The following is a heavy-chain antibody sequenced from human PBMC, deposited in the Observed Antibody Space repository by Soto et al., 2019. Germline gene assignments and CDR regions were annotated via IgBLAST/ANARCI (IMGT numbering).Heavy chain of an antibody. D-gene: IGHD2-15*01. V-gene: IGHV1-18*01. CDR1: GYSFTYYG. CDR3: ARDFTGTPKLDP. Sequence: QVQLVQSGAEVKKPGASVKVSCKASGYSFTYYGITWVRQAPGQGLEWMGWISGYDGDTKYAQKFQGRVTVCTDTSTNTAYMEMRSLRSDDTAVYYCARDFTGTPKLDPWGQGTLVTVSA. J-gene: IGHJ5*02. CDR2: ISGYDGDT.